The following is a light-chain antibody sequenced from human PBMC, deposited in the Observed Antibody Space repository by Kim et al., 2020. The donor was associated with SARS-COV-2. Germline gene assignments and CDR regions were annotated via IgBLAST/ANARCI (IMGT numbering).Light chain of an antibody. J-gene: IGLJ2*01. Sequence: AVGQKSRITGQGESLRSYYATGYQQKPGQAQIIVIYGKNNRPSGIPDRFSGSSSGNTASLTITGTQAGEEADYDCNSRDSNDNVVFGGGTQLTVL. CDR2: GKN. CDR1: SLRSYY. CDR3: NSRDSNDNVV. V-gene: IGLV3-19*01.